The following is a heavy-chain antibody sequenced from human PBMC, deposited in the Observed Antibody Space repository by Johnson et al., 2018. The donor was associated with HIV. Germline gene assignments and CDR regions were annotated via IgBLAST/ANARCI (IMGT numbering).Heavy chain of an antibody. CDR3: AREGVGTLDFTSSVRRVKSAFDI. D-gene: IGHD3-10*01. J-gene: IGHJ3*02. V-gene: IGHV3-7*01. Sequence: VQLVESGGGLVKPGESLRLSCAASGFTFSNAWMHWVRQAPGKGLEWVASMNQGSEKYYVDSVKGRFTISRDSPKNSLFLQMNSLRVDDTAVYYCAREGVGTLDFTSSVRRVKSAFDIWGQGTMVSVSS. CDR1: GFTFSNAW. CDR2: MNQGSEK.